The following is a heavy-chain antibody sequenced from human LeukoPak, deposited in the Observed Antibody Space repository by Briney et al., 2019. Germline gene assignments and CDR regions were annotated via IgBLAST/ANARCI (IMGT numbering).Heavy chain of an antibody. Sequence: SETLSLTCTVSGGSISSSSYYWSWIRQPPGKGLEWIGEINHSGSTNYNPSLKSRVTISVDTSKNQFSLKLSSVTAADTAVYYCAGNGDANIDYWGQGTLVTVSS. D-gene: IGHD4-17*01. CDR2: INHSGST. J-gene: IGHJ4*02. CDR1: GGSISSSSYY. V-gene: IGHV4-39*07. CDR3: AGNGDANIDY.